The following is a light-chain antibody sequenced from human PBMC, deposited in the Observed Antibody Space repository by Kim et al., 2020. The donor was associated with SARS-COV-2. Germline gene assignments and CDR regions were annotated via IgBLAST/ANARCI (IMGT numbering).Light chain of an antibody. V-gene: IGKV4-1*01. CDR2: RAS. CDR3: HQYYSSPPS. J-gene: IGKJ2*03. Sequence: RATLNCKSSQTILYNTNDKNYLAWYRQKPGQPPKVLIYRASTRESGVPDRFSGSGSGTDFTLTISSLQAEDVAVYYCHQYYSSPPSFGQGTKLEI. CDR1: QTILYNTNDKNY.